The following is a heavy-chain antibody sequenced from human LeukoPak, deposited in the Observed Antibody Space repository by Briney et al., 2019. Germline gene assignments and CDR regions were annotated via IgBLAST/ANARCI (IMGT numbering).Heavy chain of an antibody. CDR3: ARDYRFGEPFY. V-gene: IGHV1-3*01. CDR1: GYTFTSYA. J-gene: IGHJ4*02. D-gene: IGHD3-10*01. Sequence: ASVKVSCEASGYTFTSYAMHWVRQAPGQRLEWMGWINAGNGNTKYSQKFQGRVTITRDTSASTAYMELSSLRSEDTAVYYCARDYRFGEPFYWGQGTLVTVSS. CDR2: INAGNGNT.